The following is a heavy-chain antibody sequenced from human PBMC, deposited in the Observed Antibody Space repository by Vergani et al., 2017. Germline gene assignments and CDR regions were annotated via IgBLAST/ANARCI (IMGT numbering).Heavy chain of an antibody. D-gene: IGHD6-13*01. CDR3: AGDSLYSSSWSYYYYMDV. Sequence: EVQLVESGGGLVKPGGSLRLSCAASGFTFSSYSMNWVRQAPGKGLEWVSSISSSSSYIYYADSVKGRFTISRDNAKNSLYLQMNSLRAEDTAVYYCAGDSLYSSSWSYYYYMDVWGKGTTVTVSS. CDR1: GFTFSSYS. V-gene: IGHV3-21*01. J-gene: IGHJ6*03. CDR2: ISSSSSYI.